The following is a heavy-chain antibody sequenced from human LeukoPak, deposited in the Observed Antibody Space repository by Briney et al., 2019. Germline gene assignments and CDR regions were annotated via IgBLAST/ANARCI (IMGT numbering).Heavy chain of an antibody. D-gene: IGHD2-2*01. J-gene: IGHJ4*02. CDR1: GGSFSGSFSGYY. CDR2: INHSGST. V-gene: IGHV4-34*01. Sequence: SETLSLTCAVYGGSFSGSFSGYYWNWIRQPPGKGLEWIGEINHSGSTNYNPSLKSRVTISVDTSKNQFSLKLSSVTAADTAVYYCARGGRGYQLLPFDYWGQGTLVTVSS. CDR3: ARGGRGYQLLPFDY.